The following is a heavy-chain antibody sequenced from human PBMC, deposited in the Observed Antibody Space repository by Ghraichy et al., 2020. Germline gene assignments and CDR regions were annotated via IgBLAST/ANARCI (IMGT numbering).Heavy chain of an antibody. CDR3: ASSKVRLGIVVF. V-gene: IGHV3-53*01. D-gene: IGHD3-22*01. Sequence: GGSLRLSCAACGFTVSRNYMSWVRQAPGKGLEWVSVIYSGGSTYYADSVKGRFTISRDNSKNTLYLQMNSLRAEDTAVYYCASSKVRLGIVVFWGQGTLVTVSS. J-gene: IGHJ4*02. CDR2: IYSGGST. CDR1: GFTVSRNY.